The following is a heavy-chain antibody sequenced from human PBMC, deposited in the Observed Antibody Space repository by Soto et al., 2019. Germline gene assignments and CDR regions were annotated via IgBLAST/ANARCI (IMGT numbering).Heavy chain of an antibody. D-gene: IGHD6-13*01. Sequence: GSLRLSCAASGFTFSSYEMNWVRQAPGKGLEWVSYISSSGSTIYYADSVKGRFTISRDNAKNSLYLQMNSLRAEDTAVYYCARGGSSWYTFDYWGQGTLVTVSS. CDR1: GFTFSSYE. V-gene: IGHV3-48*03. CDR3: ARGGSSWYTFDY. CDR2: ISSSGSTI. J-gene: IGHJ4*02.